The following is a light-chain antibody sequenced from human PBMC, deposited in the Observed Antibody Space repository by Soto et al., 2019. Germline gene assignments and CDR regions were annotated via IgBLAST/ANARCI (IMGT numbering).Light chain of an antibody. Sequence: EIVLTQSPGTLSLSPGERATLSCRASQSVSSNYLAWYQQKPGQAPRLLIYGASSRATGIPDRFSGSGSGTDFTLTISRLEPEDFAVYYCQLGFTFGPGTKVDIK. J-gene: IGKJ3*01. V-gene: IGKV3-20*01. CDR1: QSVSSNY. CDR3: QLGFT. CDR2: GAS.